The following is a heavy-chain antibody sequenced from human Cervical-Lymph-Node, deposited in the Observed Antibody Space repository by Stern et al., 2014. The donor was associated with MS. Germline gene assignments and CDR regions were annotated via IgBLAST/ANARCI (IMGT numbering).Heavy chain of an antibody. CDR3: ARSDLREPINDFRSGPYYFAMDV. Sequence: QLQLQESGPGLVKPSQTLSLTCTVSGGSITSGDYYWNWVRQPAGKGLEWIGRIYTTGDTNYNPSLKSRFTISLDTSKNPFSLMLRSVTAADTAVYYCARSDLREPINDFRSGPYYFAMDVWGQGTTVTVSS. J-gene: IGHJ6*02. CDR2: IYTTGDT. CDR1: GGSITSGDYY. D-gene: IGHD3-3*01. V-gene: IGHV4-61*02.